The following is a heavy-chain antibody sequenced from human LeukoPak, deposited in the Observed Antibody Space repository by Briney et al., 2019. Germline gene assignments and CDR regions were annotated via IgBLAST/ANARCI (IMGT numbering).Heavy chain of an antibody. CDR3: AKASLVVDYYYYYGMDV. CDR1: GFTFDDYA. D-gene: IGHD2-15*01. Sequence: GGSLRLSCAASGFTFDDYATHWVRQAPGKGLEWVSGISWNSGSIGYADSVKGRFTISRDNAKNSLYLQMNSLRAEDTALYYCAKASLVVDYYYYYGMDVWGQGTTVTVSS. J-gene: IGHJ6*02. CDR2: ISWNSGSI. V-gene: IGHV3-9*01.